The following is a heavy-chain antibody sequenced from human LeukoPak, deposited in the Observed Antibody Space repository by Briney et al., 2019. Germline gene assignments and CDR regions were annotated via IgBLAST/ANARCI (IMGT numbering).Heavy chain of an antibody. CDR1: GFTFSSYA. D-gene: IGHD5-12*01. V-gene: IGHV3-30-3*01. Sequence: GGSLRLSCAASGFTFSSYAMHWVRQAPGKGLEWLAVIPYDGSNKFYADSVKGRFTISRDNSRNTLYLQVNSLRAEDTAVYYCARDYSPRLDIVALYYFDYWGQGTLVTVSS. J-gene: IGHJ4*02. CDR3: ARDYSPRLDIVALYYFDY. CDR2: IPYDGSNK.